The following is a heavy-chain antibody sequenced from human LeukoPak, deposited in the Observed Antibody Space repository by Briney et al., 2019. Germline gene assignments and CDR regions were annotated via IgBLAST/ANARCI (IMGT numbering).Heavy chain of an antibody. J-gene: IGHJ4*02. D-gene: IGHD6-13*01. CDR2: ISGGNGNT. CDR1: GYTFTNFG. V-gene: IGHV1-18*01. Sequence: ASVKVSCKTSGYTFTNFGIGWVRQAPGQGLEWMGWISGGNGNTDYPQKLQGRVTMTTDTSTSTAYMELRSLRSDDTAVYYCARDDSSSWYPNFDCWGQGTLVTVS. CDR3: ARDDSSSWYPNFDC.